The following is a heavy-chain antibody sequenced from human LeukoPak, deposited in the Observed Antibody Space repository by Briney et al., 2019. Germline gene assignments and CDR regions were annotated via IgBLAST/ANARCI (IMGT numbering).Heavy chain of an antibody. CDR1: GGTFSSYA. V-gene: IGHV1-69*04. J-gene: IGHJ6*02. CDR3: ASCPRYYDSSGYPYYYYGMDV. Sequence: SVKVSCKASGGTFSSYAISWVRQAPGQGLEWMGRIIPILGIANYAQKFQGRVTITADKSTSTAYMELSSLRSEDTAVYYCASCPRYYDSSGYPYYYYGMDVWGQGTTVTVSS. CDR2: IIPILGIA. D-gene: IGHD3-22*01.